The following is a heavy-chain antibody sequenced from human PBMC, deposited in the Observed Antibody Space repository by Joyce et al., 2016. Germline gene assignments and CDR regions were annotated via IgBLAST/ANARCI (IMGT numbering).Heavy chain of an antibody. CDR2: INYSGST. V-gene: IGHV4-39*07. CDR1: GGSISSSSYY. Sequence: QLQLQESGPGLVKPSETLSLTCTVSGGSISSSSYYWGWIRQPPGKGLEWIGSINYSGSTYYNPSLKSRVTISVDTTKNQFALKLSSVTAADTAVYYCARDDRMVRGPLGYWGQGTLVTVSS. J-gene: IGHJ4*02. D-gene: IGHD3-10*01. CDR3: ARDDRMVRGPLGY.